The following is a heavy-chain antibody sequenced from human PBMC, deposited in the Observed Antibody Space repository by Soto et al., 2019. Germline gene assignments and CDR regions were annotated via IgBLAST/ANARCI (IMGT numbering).Heavy chain of an antibody. Sequence: EVQLVESGGGLVQPGGSLRLSCAASGFSFNRHWMSWVRQAPGKGLQWVASIKRDGSEKYYVDSVKGRFTISRDNVKNSLFLKMNCLRAEDTAVYYCARDPYYYDSHYYYGMDVWGQGTTVTVSS. CDR3: ARDPYYYDSHYYYGMDV. CDR2: IKRDGSEK. CDR1: GFSFNRHW. J-gene: IGHJ6*02. D-gene: IGHD3-22*01. V-gene: IGHV3-7*01.